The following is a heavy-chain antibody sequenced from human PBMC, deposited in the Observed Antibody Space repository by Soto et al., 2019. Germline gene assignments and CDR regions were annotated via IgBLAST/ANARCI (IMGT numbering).Heavy chain of an antibody. V-gene: IGHV3-53*02. D-gene: IGHD3-22*01. CDR1: GFTVSSNY. Sequence: EVQLVETGGGLIQPGGSLRLSCAASGFTVSSNYMSWVRQAPGKGLAWVSVIYSGGSTYYADSVKGRFTISRDNSKNTRYLQMNSLKAEGTAVYYCAVEKEDSRYAFDIWGQGTMVTVSS. CDR2: IYSGGST. CDR3: AVEKEDSRYAFDI. J-gene: IGHJ3*02.